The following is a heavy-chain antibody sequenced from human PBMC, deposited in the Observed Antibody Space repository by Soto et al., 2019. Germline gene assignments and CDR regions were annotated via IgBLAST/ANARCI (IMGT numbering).Heavy chain of an antibody. Sequence: PGGSLRLSCAVSGFDVMSYWIIFGRHSPFKGLEWVASIKEDGSEIYYLHSVRGRFSISRDSAGNALHLTMNYLSAEDTGVYFCARDIGFDYVNWGQGTLVTVSS. V-gene: IGHV3-7*01. D-gene: IGHD3-16*01. J-gene: IGHJ4*02. CDR2: IKEDGSEI. CDR1: GFDVMSYW. CDR3: ARDIGFDYVN.